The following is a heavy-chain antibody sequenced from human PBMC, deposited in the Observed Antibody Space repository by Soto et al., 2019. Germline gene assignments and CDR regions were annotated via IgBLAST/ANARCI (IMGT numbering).Heavy chain of an antibody. CDR2: ISAYNGNT. CDR3: ARRTIFGVALDAFDI. CDR1: GYTFTSYG. D-gene: IGHD3-3*01. Sequence: ASVKVSCKASGYTFTSYGISWVRQAPGQGLEWMGLISAYNGNTNYAQKLQGRVTMTTDTSTSTAYMELRSLRSDDTAVYYCARRTIFGVALDAFDIWGQGTMVTVSS. J-gene: IGHJ3*02. V-gene: IGHV1-18*01.